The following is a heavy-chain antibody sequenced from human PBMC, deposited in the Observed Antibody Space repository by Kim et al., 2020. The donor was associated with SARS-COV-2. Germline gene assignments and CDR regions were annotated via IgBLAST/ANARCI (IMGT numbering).Heavy chain of an antibody. D-gene: IGHD3-10*01. V-gene: IGHV5-51*01. CDR2: IWPADSTT. CDR3: ARRQGVRGQSYYFDY. Sequence: GESLKISCTVSGYPFTNYLIAWVRQMPGRGLEWMGVIWPADSTTSYRPSFQGLISISADKSINTAYLQWNSLRDSDTALYFCARRQGVRGQSYYFDYWAQGTLVAVSS. J-gene: IGHJ4*02. CDR1: GYPFTNYL.